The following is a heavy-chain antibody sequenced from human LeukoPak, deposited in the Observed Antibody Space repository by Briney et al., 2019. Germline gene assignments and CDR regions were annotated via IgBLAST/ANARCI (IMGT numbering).Heavy chain of an antibody. CDR2: IYTSGST. CDR3: ARAANFYDSSGSTLLGYFDY. J-gene: IGHJ4*02. D-gene: IGHD3-22*01. Sequence: SETLSLTCTVSGGSISSYYWSWIRQPAGKGLEWIGLIYTSGSTNYNPSLKSRVTISVDRSKNQFSLKLSSVTAADTAVYYCARAANFYDSSGSTLLGYFDYWGQGTLVTVSS. CDR1: GGSISSYY. V-gene: IGHV4-4*07.